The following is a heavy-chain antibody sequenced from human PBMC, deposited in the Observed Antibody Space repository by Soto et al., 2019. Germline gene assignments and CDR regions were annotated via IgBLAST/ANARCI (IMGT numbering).Heavy chain of an antibody. Sequence: QVQVQESGPGLVRPSQTLSLTCTVSGGSIERGAYYWSWIRQHPVKGLEWIGYNYYHGGTDHNPPIKSRLPISLTTYKKQSSLKLSSVTAADTAVYYCARDKGGRALKGAGMDVWGQGTTVIV. CDR3: ARDKGGRALKGAGMDV. J-gene: IGHJ6*02. D-gene: IGHD1-26*01. CDR1: GGSIERGAYY. CDR2: NYYHGGT. V-gene: IGHV4-31*03.